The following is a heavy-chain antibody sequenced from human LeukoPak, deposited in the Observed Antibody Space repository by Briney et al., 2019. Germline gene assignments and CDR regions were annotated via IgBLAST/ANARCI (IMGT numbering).Heavy chain of an antibody. CDR2: LRGGGGGT. D-gene: IGHD5-18*01. J-gene: IGHJ4*02. Sequence: GGSLRLPCATSGFPFRNYSMSWVRQAPGEGLEWVSSLRGGGGGTYYADSVKGRFTISRDNSKSTLYLQMSRLRAEDTAMYFCAKETDTALVAYSDYWGQGTLVTVSS. CDR3: AKETDTALVAYSDY. V-gene: IGHV3-23*01. CDR1: GFPFRNYS.